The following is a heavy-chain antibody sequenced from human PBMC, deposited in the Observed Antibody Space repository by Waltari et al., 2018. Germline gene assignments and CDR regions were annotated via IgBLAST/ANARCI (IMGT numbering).Heavy chain of an antibody. CDR1: GGPIRSTSYS. CDR3: ARPCCVGGGALLSLDL. CDR2: FYYGGKT. D-gene: IGHD3-16*01. J-gene: IGHJ5*02. V-gene: IGHV4-39*01. Sequence: QLQLQESGPGLVKPSETLSLTCTVSGGPIRSTSYSWGWIRQPPGKGLEWIGSFYYGGKTYYNPSLQSRITISVDTSKNQFSLKLNSVTAADTAVYYCARPCCVGGGALLSLDLWGQGTLVTVSS.